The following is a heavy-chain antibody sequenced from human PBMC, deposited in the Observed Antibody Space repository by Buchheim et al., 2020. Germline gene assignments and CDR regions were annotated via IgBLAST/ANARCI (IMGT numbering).Heavy chain of an antibody. CDR1: GYTFTSYD. J-gene: IGHJ6*02. Sequence: QVQLVQSGAEVKKPGASVKVSCKASGYTFTSYDINWVRQATGQGLEWMGWMNPNSGNTGYAQKFPGRVTMTRNTSIRTAYMELSSLRSEDTAVYYCASRAYDFWSGYFGYYYYYGMDVWGQGTT. CDR3: ASRAYDFWSGYFGYYYYYGMDV. V-gene: IGHV1-8*01. CDR2: MNPNSGNT. D-gene: IGHD3-3*01.